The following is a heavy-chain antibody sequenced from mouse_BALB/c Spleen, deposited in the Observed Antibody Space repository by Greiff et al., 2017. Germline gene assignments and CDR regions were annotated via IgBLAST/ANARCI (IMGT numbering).Heavy chain of an antibody. V-gene: IGHV2-6-7*01. D-gene: IGHD2-10*02. CDR2: IWGDGST. J-gene: IGHJ4*01. Sequence: VQLKESGPGLVAPSQSLSITCTVSGFSLTGYGVNWVRQPPGKGLEWLGMIWGDGSTDYNSALKSRLSISKDNSKSQVFLKMNSLQTDDTARYYCAREREYGNYPYAMDYWGQGTSVTVSS. CDR3: AREREYGNYPYAMDY. CDR1: GFSLTGYG.